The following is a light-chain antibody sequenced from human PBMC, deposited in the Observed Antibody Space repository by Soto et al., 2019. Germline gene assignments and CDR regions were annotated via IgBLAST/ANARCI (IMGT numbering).Light chain of an antibody. J-gene: IGKJ1*01. CDR3: KQTETVPWT. CDR2: AAS. V-gene: IGKV1-39*01. Sequence: DTQMTQSPSSLSASVGDRVTITCRASQSITTYLNWYQQKPGNAPNLLIYAASNLQSGVPSRFRGSSSGTDFTLTINSLQPEHLASDYSKQTETVPWTFGRGTKV. CDR1: QSITTY.